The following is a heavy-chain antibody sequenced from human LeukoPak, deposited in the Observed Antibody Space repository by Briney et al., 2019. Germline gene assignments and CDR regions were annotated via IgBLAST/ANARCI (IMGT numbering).Heavy chain of an antibody. CDR2: IYPGDSDT. J-gene: IGHJ4*02. Sequence: GESLEISCKGSGNSFTSYWIGWVRQMPGKGLGLMGIIYPGDSDTRYSPSFQGQVTISADKSISTAYLQWSSLKTSHTAKYYGARPGVGYNYGYFDDWGQGTLVTVSS. D-gene: IGHD5-24*01. CDR3: ARPGVGYNYGYFDD. CDR1: GNSFTSYW. V-gene: IGHV5-51*01.